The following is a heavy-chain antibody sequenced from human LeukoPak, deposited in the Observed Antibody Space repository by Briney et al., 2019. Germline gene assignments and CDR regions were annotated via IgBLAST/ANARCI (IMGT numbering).Heavy chain of an antibody. V-gene: IGHV3-13*01. CDR2: IGTTGDT. Sequence: GGSLRLSCAASGFTFNNYDMHWVRQVSGKGLEWVSHIGTTGDTHYSGSVKGRFTISRENGEGSLYLQMNSLRAGDTAMYYCTRDRRADYGGNDDAFDIWGQGTMVTVSS. CDR1: GFTFNNYD. CDR3: TRDRRADYGGNDDAFDI. J-gene: IGHJ3*02. D-gene: IGHD4-23*01.